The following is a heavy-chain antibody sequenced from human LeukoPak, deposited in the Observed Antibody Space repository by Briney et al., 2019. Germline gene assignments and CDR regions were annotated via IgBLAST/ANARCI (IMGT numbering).Heavy chain of an antibody. Sequence: GGSLRLSCAASGFTFSSYSMNWVRQAPGKGLEWVSSISSSSSYIYYAESVKGRFTISRDNAKNSLYLQMNSLRAEDTAVYYCARGVALSSGRSYFDYWSQGTLVTVSS. J-gene: IGHJ4*02. D-gene: IGHD6-19*01. CDR3: ARGVALSSGRSYFDY. CDR1: GFTFSSYS. V-gene: IGHV3-21*01. CDR2: ISSSSSYI.